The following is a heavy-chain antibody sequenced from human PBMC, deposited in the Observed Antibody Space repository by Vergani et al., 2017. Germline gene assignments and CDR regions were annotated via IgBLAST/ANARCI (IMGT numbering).Heavy chain of an antibody. V-gene: IGHV3-30*03. D-gene: IGHD1-1*01. CDR2: ISYDGTQK. CDR1: GFTPSYYG. CDR3: ATKSCGTPGCQIGYFRE. J-gene: IGHJ1*01. Sequence: QVHLVESGGGVVQPGRSLRLSCVVSGFTPSYYGMHWVRQAPGKGLEWVAVISYDGTQKYYADSVKGRFTIPRDNSKSTLYLQMNSMRPEDTAVYYCATKSCGTPGCQIGYFREWGQGTLVTVSS.